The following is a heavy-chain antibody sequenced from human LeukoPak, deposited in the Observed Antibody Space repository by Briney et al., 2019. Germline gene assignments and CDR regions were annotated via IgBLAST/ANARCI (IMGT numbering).Heavy chain of an antibody. CDR3: ARDSRYSSSGSTHYYYGMDV. CDR1: GGTFSSYA. D-gene: IGHD6-13*01. V-gene: IGHV1-69*13. J-gene: IGHJ6*02. Sequence: SVKVSCKASGGTFSSYAISWVRQAPGQGLEWMGGIIPIFGTANYAQKFQGRVTITADESTSTAYMELSSLRSEDTAVYYCARDSRYSSSGSTHYYYGMDVWGQGTTVTVSS. CDR2: IIPIFGTA.